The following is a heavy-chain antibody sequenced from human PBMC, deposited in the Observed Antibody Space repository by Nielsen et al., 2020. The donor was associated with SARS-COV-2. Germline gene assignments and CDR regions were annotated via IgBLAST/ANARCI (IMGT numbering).Heavy chain of an antibody. CDR3: VRETESYPYYFDL. CDR2: ISASGGST. V-gene: IGHV3-23*01. D-gene: IGHD1-26*01. CDR1: GITFSTSA. Sequence: GESLKISCVASGITFSTSAMHWVRQTPGKGLEWVSGISASGGSTYYADSVKGRFTVSRDNANNSLYLEMNSLRAEDTAIYYCVRETESYPYYFDLWGQGTLVTVSS. J-gene: IGHJ4*02.